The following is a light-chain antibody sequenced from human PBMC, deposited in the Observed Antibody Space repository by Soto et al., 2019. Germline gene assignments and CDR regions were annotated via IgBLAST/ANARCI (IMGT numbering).Light chain of an antibody. CDR3: QHHGGPPLFT. CDR1: QSVATY. CDR2: GAS. Sequence: EIVLTQSPGTLSSSPGERAALSCRASQSVATYLSWYQQKPGQAPRLLIYGASNRATGIPGRFSGSGSGTDFTLTISRLEPEDFAVYYCQHHGGPPLFTFGPGTKVDIK. V-gene: IGKV3-20*01. J-gene: IGKJ3*01.